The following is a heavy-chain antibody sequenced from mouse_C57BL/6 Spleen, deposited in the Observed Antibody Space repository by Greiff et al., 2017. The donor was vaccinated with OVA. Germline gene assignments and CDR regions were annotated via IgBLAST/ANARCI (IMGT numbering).Heavy chain of an antibody. CDR1: GFNIKDYY. Sequence: EVMLVESGAELVRPGASVKLSCTASGFNIKDYYMHWVKQRPEQGLEWIGRIDPEDGDTEYAPKFQGKATMTADTSSNTAYLQLSSRTSEDTAVYYCTTLGYYGSSYECYWYFDVWGTGTTVTVSS. D-gene: IGHD1-1*01. CDR3: TTLGYYGSSYECYWYFDV. V-gene: IGHV14-1*01. CDR2: IDPEDGDT. J-gene: IGHJ1*03.